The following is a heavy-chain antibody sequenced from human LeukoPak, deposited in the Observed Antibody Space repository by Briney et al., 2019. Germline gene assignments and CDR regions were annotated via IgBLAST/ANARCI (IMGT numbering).Heavy chain of an antibody. D-gene: IGHD3-10*02. Sequence: SETLSLTCAVYGGSFSGYYWSWIRQPPGKGLEWIGEINHSGSTNYNPSLKSRVTISVDTSKDQFSLKLSSVTAADTAVYYCARGRLSTGAPKLDYWGQGTLVTVSS. CDR1: GGSFSGYY. J-gene: IGHJ4*02. V-gene: IGHV4-34*01. CDR3: ARGRLSTGAPKLDY. CDR2: INHSGST.